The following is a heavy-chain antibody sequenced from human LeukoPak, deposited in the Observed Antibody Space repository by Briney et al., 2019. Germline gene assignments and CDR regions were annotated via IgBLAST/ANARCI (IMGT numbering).Heavy chain of an antibody. CDR2: IYYSGST. J-gene: IGHJ5*02. CDR1: GGSISSSSYY. D-gene: IGHD6-13*01. V-gene: IGHV4-39*01. CDR3: GRFKAAADGFDP. Sequence: SETLSLTCTVSGGSISSSSYYWGWIRQPPGKGLEWIGSIYYSGSTYYNPSLKSRVTISVDTSKNQFSLKLSSVTAADTAVYYCGRFKAAADGFDPWGQEPLVTVSS.